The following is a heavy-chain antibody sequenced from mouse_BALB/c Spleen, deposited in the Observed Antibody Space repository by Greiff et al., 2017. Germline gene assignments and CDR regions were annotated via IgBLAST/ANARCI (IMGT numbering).Heavy chain of an antibody. Sequence: VQLQQSGAELVRPGTSVKVSCKASGYAFTNYLIEWVKQRPGQGLEWIGVINPGSGGTNYNEKFKGKATLTADKSSSTAYMQLSSLTSDDSAVYFCARGGLGYDSRFAYWGQGTLVTVSA. CDR1: GYAFTNYL. V-gene: IGHV1-54*01. J-gene: IGHJ3*01. CDR2: INPGSGGT. CDR3: ARGGLGYDSRFAY. D-gene: IGHD2-14*01.